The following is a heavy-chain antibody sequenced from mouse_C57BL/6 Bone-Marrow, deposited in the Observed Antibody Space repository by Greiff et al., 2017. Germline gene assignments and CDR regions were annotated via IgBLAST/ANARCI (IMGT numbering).Heavy chain of an antibody. V-gene: IGHV6-3*01. Sequence: EVKLQESGGGLVQPGGSMKLSCVASGFTFSNYWMNWVRQSPEKGLEWVAQIRLKSDNYATHYAESVKGRFTISRDDSKSSVYLQMNNLRAEDTGIYYCTGLYYYGSSYGFAYWGQGTLVTVSA. D-gene: IGHD1-1*01. CDR1: GFTFSNYW. CDR3: TGLYYYGSSYGFAY. J-gene: IGHJ3*01. CDR2: IRLKSDNYAT.